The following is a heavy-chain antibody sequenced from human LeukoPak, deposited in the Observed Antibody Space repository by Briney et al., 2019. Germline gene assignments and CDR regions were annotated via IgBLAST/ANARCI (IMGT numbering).Heavy chain of an antibody. J-gene: IGHJ3*02. CDR2: IIPIFGTA. CDR3: ARGPDSGSYYVGASDI. CDR1: GGTFSSYA. V-gene: IGHV1-69*01. Sequence: ASVKVSCKASGGTFSSYAISWVRQAPGQGLEWMGGIIPIFGTANYAQKFRGRVTITADESTSTAYMELSSLRSEDTAVYYCARGPDSGSYYVGASDIWGQGTMVTVSS. D-gene: IGHD1-26*01.